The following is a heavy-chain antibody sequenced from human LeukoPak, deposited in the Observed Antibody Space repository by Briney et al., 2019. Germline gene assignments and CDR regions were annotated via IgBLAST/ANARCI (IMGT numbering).Heavy chain of an antibody. J-gene: IGHJ4*02. Sequence: ASVKVSCKASRYTFTSYDINWVRQATGQGLEWMGWMNPNSGNAGYAQKFQGRVTMTRNTSISTAYMELSSLRSEDTAVYYCARDSSSWSSRTFDYWGQGTLVTVSS. CDR1: RYTFTSYD. V-gene: IGHV1-8*01. CDR2: MNPNSGNA. D-gene: IGHD6-13*01. CDR3: ARDSSSWSSRTFDY.